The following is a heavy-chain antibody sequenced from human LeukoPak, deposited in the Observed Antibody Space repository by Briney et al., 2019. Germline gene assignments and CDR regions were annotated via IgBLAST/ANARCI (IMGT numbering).Heavy chain of an antibody. CDR3: VSPTADYPFLYYFDS. D-gene: IGHD5-12*01. CDR1: GFSFRNYS. J-gene: IGHJ4*02. Sequence: GGSLRLSCATSGFSFRNYSIHWVRQAPAKGLEWVAVISSDGNRKNFALSVKGRFAISRDNSKNTLSLQMNNLRSEDTALYYCVSPTADYPFLYYFDSWGQGTLVTVS. CDR2: ISSDGNRK. V-gene: IGHV3-30*09.